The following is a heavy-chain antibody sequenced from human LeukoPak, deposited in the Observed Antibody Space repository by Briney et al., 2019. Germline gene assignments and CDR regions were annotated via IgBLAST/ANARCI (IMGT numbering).Heavy chain of an antibody. V-gene: IGHV1-8*01. Sequence: ASVKVSCKASGYNFNTYDINWVRQTGGQGLEWMGWMSPNSGNTAYAQKFQGRVTMSRNTSIATVYMEVSSLTSDDTAVYFCARARGAPYRHPFVERIAPYYFDDWGQGALVTVSS. J-gene: IGHJ4*02. CDR2: MSPNSGNT. CDR1: GYNFNTYD. D-gene: IGHD2-21*01. CDR3: ARARGAPYRHPFVERIAPYYFDD.